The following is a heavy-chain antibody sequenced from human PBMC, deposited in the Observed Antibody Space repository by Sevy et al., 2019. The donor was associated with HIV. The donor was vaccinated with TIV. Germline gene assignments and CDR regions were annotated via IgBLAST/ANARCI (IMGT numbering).Heavy chain of an antibody. Sequence: SETLSLTCTVSGGSISGYYWSWIRQPPGKGLEWIGYIYYSGSTNYNPSLRSRVTISVNMSKNQFSLRLSLVAAAATAVYYCARYYCAYGGCNGFDYWGLGTLVTVSS. V-gene: IGHV4-59*01. CDR2: IYYSGST. D-gene: IGHD2-8*01. CDR1: GGSISGYY. J-gene: IGHJ4*02. CDR3: ARYYCAYGGCNGFDY.